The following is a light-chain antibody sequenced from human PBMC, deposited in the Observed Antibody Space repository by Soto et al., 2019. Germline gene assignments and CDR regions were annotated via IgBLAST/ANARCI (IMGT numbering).Light chain of an antibody. Sequence: IQLTQSQSSLYASVGDRVTITCRASQDIAIYLAWYQQKPGEAPKLLIYAASTLYGGVPSRFSGSGSGTDLALTITSLQAEDFATYYCQQLRMYPSTFGGGTKVELK. CDR1: QDIAIY. CDR3: QQLRMYPST. J-gene: IGKJ4*01. V-gene: IGKV1-9*01. CDR2: AAS.